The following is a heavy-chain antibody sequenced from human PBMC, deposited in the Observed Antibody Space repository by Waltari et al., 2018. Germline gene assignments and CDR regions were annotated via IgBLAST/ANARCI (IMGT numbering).Heavy chain of an antibody. V-gene: IGHV3-74*01. CDR1: GFTFSSYW. CDR3: ARVISSWPYYVDY. CDR2: IKSDGSST. J-gene: IGHJ4*02. D-gene: IGHD6-13*01. Sequence: EVQLVESGGGLVQPGGSLRLSCAASGFTFSSYWMHWVRQAPGKGLVWVSRIKSDGSSTNYADSVKGRFTISRDNAKNTLYLQLNRLRAEDTAVYYCARVISSWPYYVDYWGQGTLVTVSS.